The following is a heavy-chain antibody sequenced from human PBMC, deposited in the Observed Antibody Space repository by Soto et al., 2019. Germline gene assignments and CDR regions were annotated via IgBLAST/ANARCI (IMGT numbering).Heavy chain of an antibody. D-gene: IGHD1-1*01. Sequence: QVQLVESGGGVVQPGRSLRLSCAASGFTFSSYAMHWVRQAPGKGLEWVAVISYDGSNKYYADSVKGRFTISRDNSKNTLYLQMNSLRAEDTAVYYCARESGTTSDYWGQGILVTVSS. CDR2: ISYDGSNK. CDR1: GFTFSSYA. V-gene: IGHV3-30-3*01. CDR3: ARESGTTSDY. J-gene: IGHJ4*02.